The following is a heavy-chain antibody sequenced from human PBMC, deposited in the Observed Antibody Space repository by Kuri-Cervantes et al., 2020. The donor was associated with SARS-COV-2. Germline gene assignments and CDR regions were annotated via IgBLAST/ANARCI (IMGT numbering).Heavy chain of an antibody. CDR3: ARPSNFHHDSGAYV. CDR2: TTDDGTNK. J-gene: IGHJ6*02. CDR1: GFTSSTYG. D-gene: IGHD3-22*01. Sequence: GGSLRLSCAASGFTSSTYGVHWVRQAPGKGLEWVAVTTDDGTNKYYADSVKGRFTISRDNFKNTVYLQMNSLRAEDTAVYYCARPSNFHHDSGAYVWGQGTTVTVSS. V-gene: IGHV3-30*03.